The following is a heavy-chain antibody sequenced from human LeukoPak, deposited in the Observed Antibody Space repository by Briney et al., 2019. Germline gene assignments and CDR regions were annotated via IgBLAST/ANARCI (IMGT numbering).Heavy chain of an antibody. Sequence: GSLRLSCTASGFTFSSYAMTWVRQAPGKGLEWVSTIRGFGGSTYDADSVKGRFTISRDNSMNTLYLQMNSLRAEDTAVYYCAKDTQVSTWGQGTLVTVSS. CDR1: GFTFSSYA. J-gene: IGHJ4*02. D-gene: IGHD5/OR15-5a*01. V-gene: IGHV3-23*01. CDR2: IRGFGGST. CDR3: AKDTQVST.